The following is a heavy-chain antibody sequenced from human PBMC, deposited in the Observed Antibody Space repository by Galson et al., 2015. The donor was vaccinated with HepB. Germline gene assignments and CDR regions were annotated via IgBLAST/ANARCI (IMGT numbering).Heavy chain of an antibody. Sequence: SLRLSCAASGFTFSSYWMSWVRQAPGKGLEWVANIKQDGSEKYYVDSVKGRFTISRDNAKNSLYLQMNSLRAEDTAVYYCARDWGYYDSSGYLDYWGQGTPVTVSS. V-gene: IGHV3-7*01. CDR3: ARDWGYYDSSGYLDY. CDR2: IKQDGSEK. CDR1: GFTFSSYW. D-gene: IGHD3-22*01. J-gene: IGHJ4*02.